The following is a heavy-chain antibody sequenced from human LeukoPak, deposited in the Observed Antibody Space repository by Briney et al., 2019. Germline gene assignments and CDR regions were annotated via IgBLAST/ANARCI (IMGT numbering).Heavy chain of an antibody. Sequence: GGSLRLSCAASGFTFSGYGMNGVRQAPGRGREWVSSISSGGSYMYYADSLKGRFTISRDNAKNSLYLQINSRRAEDTGGYYRARVGAKGGWYFDLWGRGTLVTVSS. J-gene: IGHJ2*01. D-gene: IGHD3-10*01. CDR2: ISSGGSYM. CDR1: GFTFSGYG. V-gene: IGHV3-21*01. CDR3: ARVGAKGGWYFDL.